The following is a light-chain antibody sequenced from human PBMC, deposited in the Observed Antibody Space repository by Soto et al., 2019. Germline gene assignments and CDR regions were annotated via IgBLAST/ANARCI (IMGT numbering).Light chain of an antibody. CDR3: CYYTTTYTQV. CDR1: STDIGTYNS. J-gene: IGLJ3*02. CDR2: EVI. Sequence: QPVLTQPASVSGSPGRSITISCTGTSTDIGTYNSVSWYQHHPGKASKLPIFEVIDRSSGVSDRFSGSKSGNTASLTISSPQFEDEADYYCCYYTTTYTQVFGGGTKVTVL. V-gene: IGLV2-14*01.